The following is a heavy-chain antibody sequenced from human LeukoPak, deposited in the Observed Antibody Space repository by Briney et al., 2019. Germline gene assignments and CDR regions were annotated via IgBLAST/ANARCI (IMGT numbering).Heavy chain of an antibody. Sequence: GGSLRLSCAASGFTFSSYWMSWVRQAPGKGLEWVSAISGSGGSTYYADSVKGRFTISRDNSKNTLYLQMNSLRAEDTAVYYCAKDRRYYDFWSGSSYNWFDPWGQGTLVTVSS. J-gene: IGHJ5*02. CDR3: AKDRRYYDFWSGSSYNWFDP. CDR2: ISGSGGST. D-gene: IGHD3-3*01. V-gene: IGHV3-23*01. CDR1: GFTFSSYW.